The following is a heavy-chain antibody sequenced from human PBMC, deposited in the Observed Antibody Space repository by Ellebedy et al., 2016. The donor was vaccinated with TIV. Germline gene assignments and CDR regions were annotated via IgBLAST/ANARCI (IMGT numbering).Heavy chain of an antibody. CDR1: GFSFTSSGVG. V-gene: IGHV2-5*01. CDR3: AHRLGYCTTANCYSDWFDP. D-gene: IGHD2-8*01. J-gene: IGHJ5*02. Sequence: SGPTLVXPTQTLTLTCAFSGFSFTSSGVGVGWIRQPPGKALEWLALIYWNDYKRYSPSLKNRLTITKDTSKNQVVLTMTNMDPVDIATYYCAHRLGYCTTANCYSDWFDPWGQGTLVTVSS. CDR2: IYWNDYK.